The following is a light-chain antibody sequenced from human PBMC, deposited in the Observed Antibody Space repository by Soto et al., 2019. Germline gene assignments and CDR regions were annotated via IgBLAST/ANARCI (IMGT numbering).Light chain of an antibody. CDR1: SSDVGGYNF. CDR3: CSYAGSHFL. CDR2: DVS. Sequence: QSALTQPRSVSGSPGPAVTISCTGTSSDVGGYNFVSWYQQHPGKDPKLMIYDVSQRPSGVPDRFSGSKSGNTASLTISGLQDEDEADYYCCSYAGSHFLFGGGTKLTVL. J-gene: IGLJ2*01. V-gene: IGLV2-11*01.